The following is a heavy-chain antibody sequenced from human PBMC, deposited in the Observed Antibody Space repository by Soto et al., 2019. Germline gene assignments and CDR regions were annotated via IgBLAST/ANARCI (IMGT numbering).Heavy chain of an antibody. D-gene: IGHD3-22*01. CDR3: AKTAAYYYDGSGYYYLNY. CDR1: GFTFSSYA. J-gene: IGHJ4*02. CDR2: ICGSGGST. V-gene: IGHV3-23*01. Sequence: AGGSLSLSCAASGFTFSSYAMSWVRQAPGKGLEWVSAICGSGGSTYCADSVRGRFTISRDNSKNTLYLQMNSLRAEDTVVYYCAKTAAYYYDGSGYYYLNYWGQGTLVTVSS.